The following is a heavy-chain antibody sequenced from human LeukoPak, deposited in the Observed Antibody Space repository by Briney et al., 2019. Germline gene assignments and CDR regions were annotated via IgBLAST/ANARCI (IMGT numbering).Heavy chain of an antibody. CDR2: TYYRSKWYN. CDR3: AGGTFSQYLLPFDS. D-gene: IGHD3-3*02. V-gene: IGHV6-1*01. CDR1: GDSVSSKSAA. Sequence: SQTLSLTCGISGDSVSSKSAAWNWIRQSPSRGLEWLGRTYYRSKWYNDFAVSVNSRITINPDTSKNQFSLHLNSVTPEDTAIYYCAGGTFSQYLLPFDSWGQGTLVTVSS. J-gene: IGHJ4*02.